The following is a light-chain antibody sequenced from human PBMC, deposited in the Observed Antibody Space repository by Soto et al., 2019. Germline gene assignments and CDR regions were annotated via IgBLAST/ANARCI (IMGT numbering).Light chain of an antibody. CDR1: QSVGSS. CDR3: QQYNNWPLT. Sequence: EIVMTQSPATLSVSPGERATLSCRASQSVGSSLAWYQRKPGQAPRLLIYGASTRATGIPATFSGSGSGTEFTLTISSLQSEDFAVYYCQQYNNWPLTFGGGTKVEIK. CDR2: GAS. J-gene: IGKJ4*01. V-gene: IGKV3-15*01.